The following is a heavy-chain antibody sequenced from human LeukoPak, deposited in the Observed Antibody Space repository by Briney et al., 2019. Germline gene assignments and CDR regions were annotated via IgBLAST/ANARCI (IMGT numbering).Heavy chain of an antibody. CDR3: AKDSIDVIAVYYFDY. CDR2: ISGSGGGA. V-gene: IGHV3-23*01. Sequence: GESLKISCAASGFTFNNYVMSWVRQSPGKGLEWVSAISGSGGGAYYANSVKGRFTISRDNSKNTRYLQMNSLRAEDTAVYYCAKDSIDVIAVYYFDYWGQGTLVTVSS. J-gene: IGHJ4*02. CDR1: GFTFNNYV. D-gene: IGHD2-21*01.